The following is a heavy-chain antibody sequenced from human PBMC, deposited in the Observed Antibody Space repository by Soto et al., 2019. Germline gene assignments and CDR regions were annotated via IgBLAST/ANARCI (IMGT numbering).Heavy chain of an antibody. V-gene: IGHV3-23*01. Sequence: GGSLRLSCAASGFTFSTHAMTWVRQAPGKGLEWVSSISGSGVIISYADSVRGRLTISRDNSKNTLYLQMNSLRAEDTAVYYCATDNSSWYFDYWGQGTLVTVSS. CDR3: ATDNSSWYFDY. CDR2: ISGSGVII. J-gene: IGHJ4*02. CDR1: GFTFSTHA. D-gene: IGHD6-13*01.